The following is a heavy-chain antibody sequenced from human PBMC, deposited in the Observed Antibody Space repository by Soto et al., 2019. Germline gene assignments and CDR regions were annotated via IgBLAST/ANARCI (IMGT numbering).Heavy chain of an antibody. D-gene: IGHD3-22*01. J-gene: IGHJ3*02. CDR2: INPSGGST. CDR3: ARDLNYYDSSGYPSDAFDI. Sequence: ASVKVSCKASGYTFTSYYMHWVRQAPGQGLDWMGIINPSGGSTSYAQKFQGRVTMTRDTSTSTVYMELSSLRSEDTAVYYCARDLNYYDSSGYPSDAFDIWGQGTMVTVSS. CDR1: GYTFTSYY. V-gene: IGHV1-46*01.